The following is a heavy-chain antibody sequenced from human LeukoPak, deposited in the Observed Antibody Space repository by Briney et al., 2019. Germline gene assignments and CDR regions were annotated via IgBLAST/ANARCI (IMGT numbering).Heavy chain of an antibody. CDR3: ARAAIAVAGDYHSHYMDV. D-gene: IGHD6-19*01. V-gene: IGHV1-2*02. CDR2: IYPTSGDI. CDR1: GYTFTGHY. Sequence: ASVKVSCKASGYTFTGHYMHWVRQAPGQGLEGMGGIYPTSGDIDYSHIFDGRVTMTRDTSTSTAYMELSRLRSDDTAVYYCARAAIAVAGDYHSHYMDVWGKGTPVTVSS. J-gene: IGHJ6*03.